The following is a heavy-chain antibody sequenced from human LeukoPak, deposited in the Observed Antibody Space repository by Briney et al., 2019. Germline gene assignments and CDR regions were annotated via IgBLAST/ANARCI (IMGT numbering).Heavy chain of an antibody. CDR1: GFTFSSYA. CDR3: ARSDY. Sequence: GGSLRLSCAASGFTFSSYAMHWVRQAPGKGLEWVAVISYDGSNKYYADSVKGRFTISRGNSKNTLYLQMNSLRAEDTAVYYCARSDYWGQGTLVTVSS. V-gene: IGHV3-30*01. CDR2: ISYDGSNK. J-gene: IGHJ4*02.